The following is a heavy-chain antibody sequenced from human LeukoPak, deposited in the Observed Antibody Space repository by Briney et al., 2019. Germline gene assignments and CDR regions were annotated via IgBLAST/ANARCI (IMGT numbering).Heavy chain of an antibody. CDR3: ARVGYSSGWYFDY. CDR1: GFXFSTYS. D-gene: IGHD6-19*01. J-gene: IGHJ4*02. Sequence: PGGSLRLSCAASGFXFSTYSMNWVRQAPGKGLEWVSYISSTSSYIYYADSVKGRFTISRDNAQKSLYLQMNSLRAEDTAVYYCARVGYSSGWYFDYWGQGTLVTVSS. V-gene: IGHV3-21*01. CDR2: ISSTSSYI.